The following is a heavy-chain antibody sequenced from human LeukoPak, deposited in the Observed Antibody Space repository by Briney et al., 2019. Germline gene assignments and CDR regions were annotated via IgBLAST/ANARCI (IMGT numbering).Heavy chain of an antibody. D-gene: IGHD6-19*01. V-gene: IGHV3-13*01. J-gene: IGHJ4*02. CDR3: AAIAVAGTKSLDY. Sequence: GGSLRLSCAASGFTFSSYDMHWVRQATGKGLEWVSAIGTAGDTYYPGSVKGRFTISRENAKNSLYLQMNSLRAGDTAVYYCAAIAVAGTKSLDYWGQGTLVTVSS. CDR1: GFTFSSYD. CDR2: IGTAGDT.